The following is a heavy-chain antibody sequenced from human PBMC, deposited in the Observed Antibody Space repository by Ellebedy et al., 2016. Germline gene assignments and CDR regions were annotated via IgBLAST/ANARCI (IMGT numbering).Heavy chain of an antibody. CDR1: GFTFDDYA. CDR2: ITWNSEIR. V-gene: IGHV3-9*01. Sequence: GGSLRLXCATSGFTFDDYAMHWVRQVPGKGLEWVSGITWNSEIRAYADSVKGRFTISRDNAKNSLYLQMNSLRTDDTALYYCAKDSYILIGGTSFDHWGHGTLVTVSS. CDR3: AKDSYILIGGTSFDH. D-gene: IGHD2/OR15-2a*01. J-gene: IGHJ4*01.